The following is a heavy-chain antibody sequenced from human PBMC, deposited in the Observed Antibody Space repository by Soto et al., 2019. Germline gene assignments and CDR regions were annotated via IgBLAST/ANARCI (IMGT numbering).Heavy chain of an antibody. CDR2: IIPIFGTA. CDR1: GGTFSSYA. CDR3: ARDTTTVTTDIYFDY. Sequence: SVKVSCKASGGTFSSYAISWVRQAPGQGLEWMGGIIPIFGTANYAQKFQGRVTITADESTSTAYMELSSLRSEDTAVYYCARDTTTVTTDIYFDYWGQGTLVTVSS. D-gene: IGHD4-17*01. J-gene: IGHJ4*02. V-gene: IGHV1-69*13.